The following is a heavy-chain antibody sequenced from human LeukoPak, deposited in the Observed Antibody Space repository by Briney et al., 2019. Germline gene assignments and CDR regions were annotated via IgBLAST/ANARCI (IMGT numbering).Heavy chain of an antibody. J-gene: IGHJ5*02. Sequence: ASVTVSCKPSGGTFSSSAISWVRQAPGQSLEWMGGIFAIPVTTNYAQKFQGRVTIIADESTSTAYMELSSLRSEDTAVYYCARDRKWELGNWFDPWGQGTLVTVSS. D-gene: IGHD1-26*01. CDR1: GGTFSSSA. CDR3: ARDRKWELGNWFDP. V-gene: IGHV1-69*13. CDR2: IFAIPVTT.